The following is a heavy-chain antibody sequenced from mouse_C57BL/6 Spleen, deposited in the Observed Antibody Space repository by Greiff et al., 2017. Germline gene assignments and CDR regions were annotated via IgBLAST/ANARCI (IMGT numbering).Heavy chain of an antibody. D-gene: IGHD1-1*01. Sequence: EVKLMESGAELVRPGASVKLSCTASGFNIKDYYMHWVKQRPEQGLEWIGRIDPEDGDTEYAPKFQGKATMTADTSSNTAYLQLSSLTSEDTAVYYCTRYYYGSRENAMDYWGQGTSVTVSS. J-gene: IGHJ4*01. CDR1: GFNIKDYY. CDR2: IDPEDGDT. V-gene: IGHV14-1*01. CDR3: TRYYYGSRENAMDY.